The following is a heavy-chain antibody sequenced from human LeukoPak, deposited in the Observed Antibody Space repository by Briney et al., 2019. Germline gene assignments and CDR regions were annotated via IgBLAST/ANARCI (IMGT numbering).Heavy chain of an antibody. V-gene: IGHV4-59*08. J-gene: IGHJ3*02. D-gene: IGHD6-13*01. CDR1: GGSLSSYY. CDR3: ARHLSLSSNWYKAFDI. Sequence: SETLSLTCTVSGGSLSSYYWSWIRRPPGKGLEWIGYIFYSGNTNYNPSLKSRATISVDTSKNQFSLKLSSVTAADTAVYYCARHLSLSSNWYKAFDIWGQGTMVTVSS. CDR2: IFYSGNT.